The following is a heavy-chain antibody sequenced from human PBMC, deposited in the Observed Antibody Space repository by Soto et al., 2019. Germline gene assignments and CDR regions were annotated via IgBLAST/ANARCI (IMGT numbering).Heavy chain of an antibody. CDR3: ARSPKPGIAAAGIGY. CDR1: GFTFSSYG. CDR2: IWYDGSNK. Sequence: GGSLRLSCAASGFTFSSYGMHWVRQAPGKGLEWVAVIWYDGSNKYYADSVKGRFTISRDNSKNTLYLQMNSLRAEDTAVYYCARSPKPGIAAAGIGYWGQGTLVTVSS. J-gene: IGHJ4*02. D-gene: IGHD6-13*01. V-gene: IGHV3-33*01.